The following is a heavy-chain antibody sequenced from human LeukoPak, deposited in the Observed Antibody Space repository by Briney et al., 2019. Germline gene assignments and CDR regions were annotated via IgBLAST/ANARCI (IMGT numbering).Heavy chain of an antibody. CDR2: ISGDGGST. Sequence: GGSLRLSCVASGLPIADFAMHWVRQAPGKGLEWVSLISGDGGSTYYADSVKGRFTISRDSSKSTLYLQMNSLRVEDTATYYCARSGSGWFDRWGQGTLVTVSS. D-gene: IGHD2-15*01. CDR3: ARSGSGWFDR. J-gene: IGHJ5*02. V-gene: IGHV3-23*01. CDR1: GLPIADFA.